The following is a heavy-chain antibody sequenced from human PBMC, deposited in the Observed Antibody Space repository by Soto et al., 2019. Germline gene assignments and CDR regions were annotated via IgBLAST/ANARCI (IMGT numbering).Heavy chain of an antibody. CDR1: GFTVSSNY. CDR3: ARSYYDILTGYYFDY. J-gene: IGHJ4*02. CDR2: IYSGGST. D-gene: IGHD3-9*01. V-gene: IGHV3-53*04. Sequence: GGSLRLSCAASGFTVSSNYMSWVRQAPGKGLEWVSVIYSGGSTYYADSVKGRFTISRHNSKNTVYLQMNSLRVEDTAVYYCARSYYDILTGYYFDYWGQGTLVTVSS.